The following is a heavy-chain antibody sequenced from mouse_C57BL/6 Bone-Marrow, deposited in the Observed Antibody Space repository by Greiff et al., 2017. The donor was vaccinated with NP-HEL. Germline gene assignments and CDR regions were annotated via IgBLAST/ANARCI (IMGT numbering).Heavy chain of an antibody. Sequence: EVQLVESGGGLVKPGGSLKLSCAASGFTFSSYTMSWVRQTPEKRLEWVAIISGGGGNTYYPDSVKGRFTISRDNAKNTLYLQMSSLRSEDTALYYCARRGLPTYYYAMDYWGQGTSVTVSS. CDR3: ARRGLPTYYYAMDY. V-gene: IGHV5-9*01. D-gene: IGHD3-1*01. CDR1: GFTFSSYT. J-gene: IGHJ4*01. CDR2: ISGGGGNT.